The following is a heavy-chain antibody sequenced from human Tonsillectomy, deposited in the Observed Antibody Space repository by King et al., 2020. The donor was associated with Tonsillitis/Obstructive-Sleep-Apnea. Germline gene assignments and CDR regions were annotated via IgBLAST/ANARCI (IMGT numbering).Heavy chain of an antibody. D-gene: IGHD3-3*01. CDR3: AREGGSRYDLYYMDV. J-gene: IGHJ6*03. CDR1: GYTFTGYY. Sequence: VQLVESGAEVKKPGASVKVSCEASGYTFTGYYMHWVRQAPGQGLEWMGRIDPNSGGTNYAQKFQGSGTMTRDTSISTAYMALSRLRTDDTAVYYCAREGGSRYDLYYMDVWGKGTTVTVSS. V-gene: IGHV1-2*06. CDR2: IDPNSGGT.